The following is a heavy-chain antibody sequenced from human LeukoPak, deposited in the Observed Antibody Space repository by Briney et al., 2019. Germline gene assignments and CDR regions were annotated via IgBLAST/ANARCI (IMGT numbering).Heavy chain of an antibody. CDR2: IYTSGST. J-gene: IGHJ3*02. CDR1: GGSISSYY. CDR3: ARGGITIFGVVMMSAFDI. D-gene: IGHD3-3*01. Sequence: SETLSLTCTVSGGSISSYYWSWIRQPVGKGLEWIGRIYTSGSTNYNPSLKSRVTMSVDTSKNQFSLKLSSVTAADTAVYYCARGGITIFGVVMMSAFDIWGQGTMVTVSS. V-gene: IGHV4-4*07.